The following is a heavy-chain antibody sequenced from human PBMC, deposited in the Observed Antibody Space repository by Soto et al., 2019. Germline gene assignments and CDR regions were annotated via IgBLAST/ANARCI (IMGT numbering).Heavy chain of an antibody. CDR2: INPNSGGT. CDR1: GYTFTGYY. V-gene: IGHV1-2*02. D-gene: IGHD6-19*01. Sequence: ASVKVSCKASGYTFTGYYMHWVRQAPGQGLEWMGWINPNSGGTNYAQKFQGRVTMTRDTSISTVFMDLSRLRSDDTAVFYCARDRGGEEAGTPAHWGQGTLVTVSS. J-gene: IGHJ4*02. CDR3: ARDRGGEEAGTPAH.